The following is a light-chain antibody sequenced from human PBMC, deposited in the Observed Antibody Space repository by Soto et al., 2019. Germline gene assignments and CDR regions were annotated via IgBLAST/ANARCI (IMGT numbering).Light chain of an antibody. CDR3: QQRSNWPPVIT. Sequence: EIVLTQSPATLSLSPGERATLSCRASQSFSSYLAWYQQKPGQAPRLLIYDASKRATGIPARFSGRGSGTDFTLTISRLEPDDFAVYYCQQRSNWPPVITFGQGTRLEIQ. CDR2: DAS. V-gene: IGKV3-11*01. J-gene: IGKJ5*01. CDR1: QSFSSY.